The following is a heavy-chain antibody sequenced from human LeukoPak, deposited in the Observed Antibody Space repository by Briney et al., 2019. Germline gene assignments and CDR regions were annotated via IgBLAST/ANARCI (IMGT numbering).Heavy chain of an antibody. CDR2: INPSGGST. CDR1: GYTFTSYY. Sequence: ASVKVSCKASGYTFTSYYMHWVRQAPGQGLEWMGIINPSGGSTSYPQKFQGRVTMTRDTSTSTVYMELSSLRSEDTAVYYCARPSSSNWNGEDYFDYWGQGTLVTVSS. D-gene: IGHD1-1*01. V-gene: IGHV1-46*01. CDR3: ARPSSSNWNGEDYFDY. J-gene: IGHJ4*02.